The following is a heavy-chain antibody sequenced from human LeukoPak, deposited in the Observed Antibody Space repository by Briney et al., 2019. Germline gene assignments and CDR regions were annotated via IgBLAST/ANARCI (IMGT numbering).Heavy chain of an antibody. D-gene: IGHD2-15*01. Sequence: ASVKVSCKASGYTFTGYYMHWVRQAPGQGLEWMGRINPNSGGTNYAQKFQGRVTMTRDTSISTVYMELSRLRSDDTAVYYCTRGLGYCSGGSCYAFDIWGQGTMVTVSS. CDR2: INPNSGGT. CDR1: GYTFTGYY. V-gene: IGHV1-2*06. J-gene: IGHJ3*02. CDR3: TRGLGYCSGGSCYAFDI.